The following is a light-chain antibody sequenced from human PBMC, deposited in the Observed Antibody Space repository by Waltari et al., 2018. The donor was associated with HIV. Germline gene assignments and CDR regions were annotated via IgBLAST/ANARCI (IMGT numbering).Light chain of an antibody. J-gene: IGLJ3*02. V-gene: IGLV2-23*02. CDR3: CSYASSSSYVM. CDR2: EVS. CDR1: RSDVGIYNL. Sequence: QSALTQPASVSGSPGQSITISCTGTRSDVGIYNLFSWYQQYPGKAPKLMIYEVSQRPSGVSNRFSGSKSGNTASLTISGLQAEDEADYYCCSYASSSSYVMFGGGTKLTVL.